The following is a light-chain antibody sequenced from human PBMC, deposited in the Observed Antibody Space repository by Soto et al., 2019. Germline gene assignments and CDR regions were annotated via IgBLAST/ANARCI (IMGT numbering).Light chain of an antibody. V-gene: IGKV3-20*01. CDR1: QSVSSSY. CDR3: QQYNNWPLT. CDR2: GAS. Sequence: ENVLTQSPGTLSLSPGERATLSCRASQSVSSSYLAWYQQKPGQAPRLLIYGASSRATGIPDRFSGSGSGTDFTLTISSLQSEDFAVYYCQQYNNWPLTFGGGTKVDI. J-gene: IGKJ4*01.